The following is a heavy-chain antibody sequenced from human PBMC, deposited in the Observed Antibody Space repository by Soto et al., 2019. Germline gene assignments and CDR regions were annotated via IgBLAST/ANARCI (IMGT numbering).Heavy chain of an antibody. Sequence: QVQLQESGPGLVKPSETLSLTCTVSGGSISSYYWSWIRQPPGKGLEWIGYIYYSGSTNYNPSLKSRVTISVDTSKNQFSLKLSSVTAADTAVYYCAGPTQYDYIWGSYRPDYYYYMDVWGKGTTVTVSS. CDR1: GGSISSYY. D-gene: IGHD3-16*02. CDR3: AGPTQYDYIWGSYRPDYYYYMDV. J-gene: IGHJ6*03. V-gene: IGHV4-59*01. CDR2: IYYSGST.